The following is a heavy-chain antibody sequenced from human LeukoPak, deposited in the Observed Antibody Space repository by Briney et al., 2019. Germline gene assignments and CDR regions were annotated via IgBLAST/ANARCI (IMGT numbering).Heavy chain of an antibody. CDR1: GYTFSGHY. V-gene: IGHV5-51*01. CDR2: IYPGDSDT. J-gene: IGHJ3*02. Sequence: GASVKVSCKASGYTFSGHYLHWVRQMPGKGLEWMGIIYPGDSDTRYSPSFQGQVTISAVKSINTAYLQWSSLKASDTAIYYCARKTTVVAFDIWGQGTMVTVSS. CDR3: ARKTTVVAFDI. D-gene: IGHD4-17*01.